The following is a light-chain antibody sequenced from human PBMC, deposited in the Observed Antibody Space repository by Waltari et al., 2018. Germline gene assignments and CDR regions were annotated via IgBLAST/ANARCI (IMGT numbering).Light chain of an antibody. Sequence: QSALTQPASVSGSPGQSITISCTGTRRDVGDYNLVSWYQHHAGQVPKLIIYEVNKRPSGFSTRFSGSRSGNTASLTISGLQAEDEATYFCCSYAGTTSWLFGGGTKVTVL. CDR3: CSYAGTTSWL. CDR2: EVN. J-gene: IGLJ3*02. CDR1: RRDVGDYNL. V-gene: IGLV2-23*02.